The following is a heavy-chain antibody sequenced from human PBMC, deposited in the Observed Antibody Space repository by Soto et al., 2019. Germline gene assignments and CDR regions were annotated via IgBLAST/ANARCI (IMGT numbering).Heavy chain of an antibody. J-gene: IGHJ4*02. CDR1: GFSFSNYN. CDR2: ITYGLTK. Sequence: GGSLRLSCAASGFSFSNYNMNWVRQAPGKGLEWVEQITYGLTKHYADFVQGRFTISRDNAKNSLYLELTDLRDDDTAVYYCARDTSHGVSIGGLDXWGQGTLVTVSX. V-gene: IGHV3-48*02. D-gene: IGHD3-16*01. CDR3: ARDTSHGVSIGGLDX.